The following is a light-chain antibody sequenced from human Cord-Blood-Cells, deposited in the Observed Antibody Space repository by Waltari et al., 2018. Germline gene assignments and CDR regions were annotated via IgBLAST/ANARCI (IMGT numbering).Light chain of an antibody. Sequence: DIQMTQSPSSLSASVGDRVTITSLASQSISSYLNWYQQKPGKAPKLLIYAATSLQSGVPSRFSGSVSGTDFTLTISSLQPEDFATYYCQQSYSTPITFGQGTRLEIK. CDR2: AAT. CDR1: QSISSY. CDR3: QQSYSTPIT. J-gene: IGKJ5*01. V-gene: IGKV1-39*01.